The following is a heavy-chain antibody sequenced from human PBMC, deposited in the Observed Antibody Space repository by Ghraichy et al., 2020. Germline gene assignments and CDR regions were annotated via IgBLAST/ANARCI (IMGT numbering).Heavy chain of an antibody. J-gene: IGHJ6*02. CDR3: AKDSSGWYASMSYLYYGMDV. CDR1: GFTFNNFG. Sequence: GGSLRLSCAASGFTFNNFGMHWVRQAPGKGLEWVALISYDGNKKYYTDSVKGRFTISRDNSKNTLYLQMNSLRAEDTAIYYCAKDSSGWYASMSYLYYGMDVWGQGTTVTVPS. CDR2: ISYDGNKK. V-gene: IGHV3-30*18. D-gene: IGHD6-19*01.